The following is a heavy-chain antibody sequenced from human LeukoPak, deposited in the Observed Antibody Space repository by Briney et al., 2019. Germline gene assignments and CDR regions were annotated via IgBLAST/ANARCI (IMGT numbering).Heavy chain of an antibody. D-gene: IGHD2-15*01. V-gene: IGHV3-21*01. CDR2: ISSSSSYI. J-gene: IGHJ5*02. CDR3: AKDKVVVAATLNWFDP. Sequence: GGSLRLSSAASGFTFSSYSMNWVRQAPGKGLEWVSSISSSSSYIYYADSVKGRFTISRDNSKNTLYLQMNSLRAEDTAVYYCAKDKVVVAATLNWFDPWGQGTLVTVSS. CDR1: GFTFSSYS.